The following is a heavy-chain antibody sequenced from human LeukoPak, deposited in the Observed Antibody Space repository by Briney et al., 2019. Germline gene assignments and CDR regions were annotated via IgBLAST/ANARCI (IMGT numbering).Heavy chain of an antibody. CDR2: TSGSGGST. V-gene: IGHV3-23*01. CDR3: ARGFAAMVREYDYYMDV. J-gene: IGHJ6*03. Sequence: GVSLTLSSSASGFTCSSYAMSWLRQAPGQGLEWCSNTSGSGGSTSYADPVKGRITIARANTKNTLYLQMTSLRADDTAVYYCARGFAAMVREYDYYMDVWGKGTTVSVSS. D-gene: IGHD5-18*01. CDR1: GFTCSSYA.